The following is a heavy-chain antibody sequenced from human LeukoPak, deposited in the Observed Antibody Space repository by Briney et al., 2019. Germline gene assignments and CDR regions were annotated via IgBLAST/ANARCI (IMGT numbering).Heavy chain of an antibody. Sequence: GGSLRLSCTASGFTVSSNYMSWVRQAPGKGLEWVSVIYSGGSTYYADSVKGRFTISRHNSKNTLYLQMNSLRAEDTAVYYCARDVMGRNYGMDVWGQKTTVTVPS. CDR2: IYSGGST. J-gene: IGHJ6*01. CDR1: GFTVSSNY. D-gene: IGHD2-8*01. CDR3: ARDVMGRNYGMDV. V-gene: IGHV3-53*04.